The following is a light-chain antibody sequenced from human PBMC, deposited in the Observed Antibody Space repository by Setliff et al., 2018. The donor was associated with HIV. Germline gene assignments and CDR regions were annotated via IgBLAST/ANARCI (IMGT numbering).Light chain of an antibody. CDR1: SSDVGSYKL. V-gene: IGLV2-23*02. CDR2: EVT. J-gene: IGLJ1*01. CDR3: QTYDTRLNIYV. Sequence: QSALTQPASVSGSPGQSITISCTGTSSDVGSYKLVSWYQQHPGKAPKVMIYEVTKRPSGVSNRFSGSKSANTASLTISGLQAEDEADYYCQTYDTRLNIYVFGTGTKGTVL.